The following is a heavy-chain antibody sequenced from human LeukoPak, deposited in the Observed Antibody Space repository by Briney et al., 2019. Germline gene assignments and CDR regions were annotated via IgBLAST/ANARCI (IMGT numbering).Heavy chain of an antibody. J-gene: IGHJ4*02. CDR1: GYTFTAHY. Sequence: EASVKVSCKASGYTFTAHYIHWVRQAPGQGLEWMGQIHSNSGGEKYAQKFQGRVTVLRDTSINTIYMELTSLTSDDTAVYYCAREPYSSSSDRHGRTFDYWGQGTLVTVSS. D-gene: IGHD6-6*01. CDR2: IHSNSGGE. V-gene: IGHV1-2*06. CDR3: AREPYSSSSDRHGRTFDY.